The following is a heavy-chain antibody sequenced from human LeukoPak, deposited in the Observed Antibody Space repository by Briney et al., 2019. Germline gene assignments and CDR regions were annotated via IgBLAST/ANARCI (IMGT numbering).Heavy chain of an antibody. CDR3: ARGTLYPGI. V-gene: IGHV1-8*03. Sequence: ASVKVSCKASGYTFTSYDINWVRQATGQGLEWMGWMNPNSGNTGYAQKFQGRITITRNTSISTAYMELSSLRSEDTAVYCGARGTLYPGIWGQGTMVTVSS. CDR1: GYTFTSYD. CDR2: MNPNSGNT. D-gene: IGHD2-2*02. J-gene: IGHJ3*02.